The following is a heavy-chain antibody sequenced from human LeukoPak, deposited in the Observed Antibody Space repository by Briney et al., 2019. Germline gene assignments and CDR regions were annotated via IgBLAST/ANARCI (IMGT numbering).Heavy chain of an antibody. CDR1: GFIVSSTY. Sequence: PGGSLRLSCAASGFIVSSTYMNWVRQAPGKGLEWVSVIYYGGGTYYTDSVKGRFTISRDNSKNTLYLQMNSLRAEDTAVYYCARTYSSSSYSPFDYWGQGTLVTVSS. J-gene: IGHJ4*02. V-gene: IGHV3-53*01. CDR2: IYYGGGT. CDR3: ARTYSSSSYSPFDY. D-gene: IGHD6-13*01.